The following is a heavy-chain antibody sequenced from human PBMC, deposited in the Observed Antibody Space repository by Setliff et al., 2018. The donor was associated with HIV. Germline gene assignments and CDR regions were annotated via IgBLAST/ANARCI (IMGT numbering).Heavy chain of an antibody. CDR2: IHFSGGT. CDR3: ARAMGANWSYYYYMDV. Sequence: PSETLSLTCTVSGGSISTSGTYWSWIRQHPERGLEWIGYIHFSGGTYYNPSLPSLESRVTISVDTSKNQFSLMLKSVTAADTAVYYCARAMGANWSYYYYMDVWGKGTTVTVSS. V-gene: IGHV4-31*03. D-gene: IGHD1-26*01. CDR1: GGSISTSGTY. J-gene: IGHJ6*03.